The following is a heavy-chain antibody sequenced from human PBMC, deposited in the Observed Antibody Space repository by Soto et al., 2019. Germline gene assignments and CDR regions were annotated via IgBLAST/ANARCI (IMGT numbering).Heavy chain of an antibody. CDR1: GFIFSNYG. D-gene: IGHD2-21*01. J-gene: IGHJ5*02. V-gene: IGHV3-33*01. Sequence: GRSLRLSCAASGFIFSNYGMHWVRQAPGKGLEWVAIIWYNGDTKYYADSVKGRFTISRDNSQNTLYLQMNSLKAEDTAVYYCAREPIPSATLGWFDPWGQGTLVTVSS. CDR2: IWYNGDTK. CDR3: AREPIPSATLGWFDP.